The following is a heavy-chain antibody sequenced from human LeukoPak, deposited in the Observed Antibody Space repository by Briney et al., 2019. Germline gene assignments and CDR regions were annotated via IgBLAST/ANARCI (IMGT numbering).Heavy chain of an antibody. J-gene: IGHJ3*02. CDR2: INPSGGST. Sequence: ASVKVSCKASGYTFTSCYMHWVRQAPGQGLEWMGIINPSGGSTSYAQKFQGRVTMTRDTSTSTVYMELSSLISEDTAVYYCASILLNGAFDIWGQGTMVTVSS. V-gene: IGHV1-46*03. D-gene: IGHD2-21*01. CDR1: GYTFTSCY. CDR3: ASILLNGAFDI.